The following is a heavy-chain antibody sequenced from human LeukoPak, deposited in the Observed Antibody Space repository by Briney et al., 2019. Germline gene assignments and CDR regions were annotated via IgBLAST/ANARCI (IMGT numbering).Heavy chain of an antibody. Sequence: ASVKVSCKASGGTFSSYAISWVRQAPGQGLEWMGRIIPIFGTANYAQKFQGRVTITTDESTSTAYMELSSLRSEDTAVYYCARASSSGWSFDYWGQGTLVTVSS. J-gene: IGHJ4*02. CDR2: IIPIFGTA. V-gene: IGHV1-69*05. D-gene: IGHD6-19*01. CDR3: ARASSSGWSFDY. CDR1: GGTFSSYA.